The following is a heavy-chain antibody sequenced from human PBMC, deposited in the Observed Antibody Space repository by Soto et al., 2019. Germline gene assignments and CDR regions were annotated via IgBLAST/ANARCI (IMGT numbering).Heavy chain of an antibody. CDR1: GFTFSSYS. D-gene: IGHD3-3*01. J-gene: IGHJ5*02. Sequence: EVQLVESGGGLVKPGGSLRLSCAASGFTFSSYSMNWVRQAPGKGLEWVSSISRSSSYIYYADSVKGRFTISRDNAKNSLYLQMNSLRAEDTAVYDCARGELLEWKEGWFDPWGQGTLVTVSS. CDR2: ISRSSSYI. V-gene: IGHV3-21*01. CDR3: ARGELLEWKEGWFDP.